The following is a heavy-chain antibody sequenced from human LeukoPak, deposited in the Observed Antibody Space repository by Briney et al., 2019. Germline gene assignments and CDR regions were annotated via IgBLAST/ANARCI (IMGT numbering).Heavy chain of an antibody. Sequence: ASVKVSCKASGYTFTSYGINWVRQATGQGLEWMGWMNPNSGNTGYAQKFQGRATMTRNTSISTAYMELSSLRSEDTAVYYCARVVAQAWFDPWGQGTLVTVSS. CDR3: ARVVAQAWFDP. D-gene: IGHD2-15*01. CDR2: MNPNSGNT. V-gene: IGHV1-8*02. CDR1: GYTFTSYG. J-gene: IGHJ5*02.